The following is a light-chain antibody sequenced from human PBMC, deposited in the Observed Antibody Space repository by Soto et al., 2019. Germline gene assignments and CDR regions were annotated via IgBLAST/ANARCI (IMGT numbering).Light chain of an antibody. V-gene: IGKV1-5*01. J-gene: IGKJ1*01. CDR1: QNINAW. CDR2: DAS. CDR3: QHYSLYSPWT. Sequence: DIQMTQSPSXXXXXXXXXXXXTXRTSQNINAWLAWYQQRPGQAPKLLIYDASTVQSGVPSRFSGSGSGTEFTLTISSLQPDDSATYYCQHYSLYSPWTFGQGTKVDIK.